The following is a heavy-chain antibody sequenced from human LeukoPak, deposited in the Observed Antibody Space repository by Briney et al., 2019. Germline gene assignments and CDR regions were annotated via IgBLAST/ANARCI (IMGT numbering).Heavy chain of an antibody. CDR3: ARTAVLGTYYYDSSGYYYSDY. J-gene: IGHJ4*02. CDR2: ISGSGGST. CDR1: GFTFSSYA. V-gene: IGHV3-23*01. Sequence: GGSLRLSCAASGFTFSSYAMSWVRQAPGKGLEWVSAISGSGGSTYYADSVKGRFTISRDNAKNSLYLQMNSLRAEDTAVYYCARTAVLGTYYYDSSGYYYSDYWGQGTLVTVSS. D-gene: IGHD3-22*01.